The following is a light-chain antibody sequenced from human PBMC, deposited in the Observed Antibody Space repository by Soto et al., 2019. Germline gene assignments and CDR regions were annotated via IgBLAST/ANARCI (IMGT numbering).Light chain of an antibody. V-gene: IGLV2-11*01. CDR3: CTYAGSYTSPYV. Sequence: SVLTQPRSVSGSPGQSVTISCTGSSSDVGGYNYVSWYQQHPGKAPKLMIYDVSKRPSGVPDRFSGSKSGNTASLTISGLQAEDEADYYCCTYAGSYTSPYVVGTGTKV. CDR2: DVS. J-gene: IGLJ1*01. CDR1: SSDVGGYNY.